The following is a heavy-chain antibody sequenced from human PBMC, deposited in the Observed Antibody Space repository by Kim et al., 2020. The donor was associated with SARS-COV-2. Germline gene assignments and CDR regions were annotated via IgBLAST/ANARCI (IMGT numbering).Heavy chain of an antibody. J-gene: IGHJ6*03. Sequence: SVKGRFTISRDNAKNSLYLQMNSLRAEDTAVYYCARGFCSSTSCYIYYMDIWGKGTTVTVSS. D-gene: IGHD2-2*02. V-gene: IGHV3-11*01. CDR3: ARGFCSSTSCYIYYMDI.